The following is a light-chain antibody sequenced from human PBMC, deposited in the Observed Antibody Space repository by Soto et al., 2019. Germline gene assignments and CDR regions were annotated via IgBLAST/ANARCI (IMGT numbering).Light chain of an antibody. CDR2: SNN. J-gene: IGLJ3*02. CDR3: AAWDDSLNGPNWV. V-gene: IGLV1-44*01. Sequence: QSVLTQPPSASGTHGQRVTISCSGGTSNIGSNTVNWYQQLPGTAPKLLIFSNNQRPSGVPDRFSGSQSGTSASLAISGLQSEDEADYYCAAWDDSLNGPNWVFGGGTKLTVL. CDR1: TSNIGSNT.